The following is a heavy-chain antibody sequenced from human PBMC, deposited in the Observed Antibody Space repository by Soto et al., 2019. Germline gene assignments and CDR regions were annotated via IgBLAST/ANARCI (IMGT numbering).Heavy chain of an antibody. CDR3: VKDPGKYGDYDGWFDP. CDR2: ISGSGGST. D-gene: IGHD4-17*01. CDR1: GFTFSSYA. J-gene: IGHJ5*02. Sequence: EVQLLESGGGLVQPGGSLRLSCAASGFTFSSYAMSWVRQAPGKGLEWVSAISGSGGSTYYADSVKGRFTISRDNSKNTLYLQMNSLRAEDTAVYYCVKDPGKYGDYDGWFDPWGQGTLVTVSS. V-gene: IGHV3-23*01.